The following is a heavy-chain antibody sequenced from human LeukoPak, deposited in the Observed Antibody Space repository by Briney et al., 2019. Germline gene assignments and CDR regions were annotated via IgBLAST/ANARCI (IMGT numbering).Heavy chain of an antibody. CDR3: ARREQKSYYYDSSGYFQDNY. V-gene: IGHV1-2*02. CDR1: GYTFTGYY. Sequence: GASVKVSCKASGYTFTGYYMHWVRQAPGQGLEWMGWINPNSGGTNYAQKFQGRVTMTRDTSISTAYMELSRLRSDDTAVYYCARREQKSYYYDSSGYFQDNYWGQGTLVTVSS. CDR2: INPNSGGT. D-gene: IGHD3-22*01. J-gene: IGHJ4*02.